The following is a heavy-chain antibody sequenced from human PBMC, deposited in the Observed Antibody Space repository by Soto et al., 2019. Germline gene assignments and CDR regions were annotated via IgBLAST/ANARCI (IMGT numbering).Heavy chain of an antibody. J-gene: IGHJ4*02. CDR1: GGTFSSYA. V-gene: IGHV1-69*13. Sequence: ASVKVSCKASGGTFSSYAISWVRQAPGQGLEWMGGIIPIFGTANYAQKFQGRVTITADESTSTAYMELSSLRSEDTALYYCARDYVDTAMGGFDYWGQGTLVTVSS. CDR2: IIPIFGTA. CDR3: ARDYVDTAMGGFDY. D-gene: IGHD5-18*01.